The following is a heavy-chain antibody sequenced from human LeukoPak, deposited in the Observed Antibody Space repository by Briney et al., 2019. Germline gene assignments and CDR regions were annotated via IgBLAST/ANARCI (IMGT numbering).Heavy chain of an antibody. CDR1: GFTFSNYA. CDR3: AKDSRGYNRPIDS. V-gene: IGHV3-23*01. J-gene: IGHJ4*02. Sequence: GGSLRLSCATSGFTFSNYAMSWVRQAPGKGLEWVSGIDGGGDRAYYAESVKGRFTISRENSKATVFLQMNCLRAEDTAIYYCAKDSRGYNRPIDSWGQGALVTVSS. D-gene: IGHD5-24*01. CDR2: IDGGGDRA.